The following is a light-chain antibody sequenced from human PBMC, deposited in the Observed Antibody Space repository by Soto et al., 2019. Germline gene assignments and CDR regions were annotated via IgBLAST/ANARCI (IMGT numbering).Light chain of an antibody. CDR3: QQYNNWPLT. J-gene: IGKJ4*01. Sequence: EIVMTQSPATLSVSPGERATLSCRASQSVGRNLAWYQQKPGQAPRLLIYGASTGATGIPASFSGSGSGTEFTLTISSLQSEDFAVYYCQQYNNWPLTFGGGTKVEIK. CDR1: QSVGRN. CDR2: GAS. V-gene: IGKV3-15*01.